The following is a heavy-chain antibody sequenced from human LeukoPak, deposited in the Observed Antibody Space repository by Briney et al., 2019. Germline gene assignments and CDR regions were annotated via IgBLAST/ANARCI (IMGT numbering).Heavy chain of an antibody. CDR2: IRSKANSYAT. CDR3: TRQYDFWSGYYSFDDY. V-gene: IGHV3-73*01. CDR1: GFTFSGSA. Sequence: GGSLRPSCAASGFTFSGSAMHWVRQASGKGLEWVGRIRSKANSYATAYAASVKGRFTISRDDSKNTAYLQMNSLKTEDTAVYYCTRQYDFWSGYYSFDDYWGQGTLVTVSS. J-gene: IGHJ4*02. D-gene: IGHD3-3*01.